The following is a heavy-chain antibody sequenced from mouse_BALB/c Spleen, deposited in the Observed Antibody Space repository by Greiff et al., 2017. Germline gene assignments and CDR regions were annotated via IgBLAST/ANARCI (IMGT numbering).Heavy chain of an antibody. CDR2: IYPGSGNT. D-gene: IGHD2-4*01. CDR1: GYTFTDYY. Sequence: VQLQQSGPELVKPGASVKISCKASGYTFTDYYINWVKQKPGQGLEWFGWIYPGSGNTKYNEKFKGKATLTVDTSSSTAYMQLSSLTSEDTAVYFCASETMITKGNFDYWGQGTTLTVSS. J-gene: IGHJ2*01. CDR3: ASETMITKGNFDY. V-gene: IGHV1-84*02.